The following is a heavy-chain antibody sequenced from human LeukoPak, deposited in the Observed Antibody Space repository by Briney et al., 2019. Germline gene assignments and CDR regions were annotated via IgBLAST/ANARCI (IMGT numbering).Heavy chain of an antibody. CDR1: GYTFTTYY. J-gene: IGHJ4*02. CDR3: AREEILARIRSFDY. CDR2: INPSGGST. Sequence: ASVKVSCKASGYTFTTYYIHWVRQAPGQGLEWMGIINPSGGSTSYAQKFQGRVAMTRDTSTSTVYMELSSLRSEDTAVYYCAREEILARIRSFDYWGQGTLVTVSS. D-gene: IGHD3-3*02. V-gene: IGHV1-46*01.